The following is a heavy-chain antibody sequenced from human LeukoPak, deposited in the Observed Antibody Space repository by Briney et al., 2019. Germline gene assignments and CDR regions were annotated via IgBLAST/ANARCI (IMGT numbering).Heavy chain of an antibody. CDR1: GYSFTSYW. Sequence: GESLKISCKGSGYSFTSYWIGWVRQMPGKGLEWMGIIYPGDSDTRYSPSFQGQVTISADKSISTAYLQWNNLKASDTAMYYCARRQWLVIGAFNIWGQGTRSTVS. D-gene: IGHD6-19*01. V-gene: IGHV5-51*01. CDR2: IYPGDSDT. CDR3: ARRQWLVIGAFNI. J-gene: IGHJ3*02.